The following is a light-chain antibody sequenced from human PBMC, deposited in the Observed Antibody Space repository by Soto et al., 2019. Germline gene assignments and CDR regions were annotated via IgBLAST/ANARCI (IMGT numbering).Light chain of an antibody. CDR3: LQHNSLPLT. V-gene: IGKV1-17*01. CDR2: AVS. J-gene: IGKJ2*01. Sequence: DIQMTQSPSSLSESVGDRVTITCRSSQGIRNALAWYQQKPGKAPKRLIYAVSTLQSGVPSRFSGTGSGTEFTLTINSLQPDDFATYYCLQHNSLPLTSGQGTKLEIK. CDR1: QGIRNA.